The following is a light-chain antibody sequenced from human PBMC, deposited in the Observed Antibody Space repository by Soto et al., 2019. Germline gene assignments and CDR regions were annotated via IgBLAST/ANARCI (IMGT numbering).Light chain of an antibody. Sequence: DIVMTQSPDSLSVSLGETATTKCKPSQNIFYSSNNKNYLAWYQQKPGQPPKLLIYWASTRESGVPDRFSGSGSGTDFTLTISSLQAEDVAIYYCQQYYSSPTWTFGQGTKVDIK. J-gene: IGKJ1*01. CDR2: WAS. CDR3: QQYYSSPTWT. CDR1: QNIFYSSNNKNY. V-gene: IGKV4-1*01.